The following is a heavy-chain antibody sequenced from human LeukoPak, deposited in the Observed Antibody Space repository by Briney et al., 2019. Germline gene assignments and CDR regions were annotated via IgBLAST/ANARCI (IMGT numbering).Heavy chain of an antibody. V-gene: IGHV3-11*03. D-gene: IGHD4-11*01. J-gene: IGHJ4*02. CDR3: AKLTTS. CDR1: GFTFSSYA. CDR2: ISSSSSYT. Sequence: GGSLRLSCAASGFTFSSYAMSWVRQAPGKGLEWVSYISSSSSYTNYADSVKGRFTISRDNAKNSLYLQMNSLRAEDTAVYYCAKLTTSWGQGTLVTVSS.